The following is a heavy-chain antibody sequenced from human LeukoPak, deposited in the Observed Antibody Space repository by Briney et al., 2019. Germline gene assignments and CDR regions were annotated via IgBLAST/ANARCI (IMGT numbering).Heavy chain of an antibody. D-gene: IGHD6-19*01. CDR1: GFTFNIYG. CDR3: AKHTNGWLYYFDY. V-gene: IGHV3-NL1*01. CDR2: IAGRGTST. Sequence: PGGSLRLSCGTSGFTFNIYGIHWVRQAPGKGLEWVSTIAGRGTSTYYSDSVKGRFTISRDNSKNALYLQMSSLRADDTAIYYCAKHTNGWLYYFDYWGQGTLVTVSS. J-gene: IGHJ4*02.